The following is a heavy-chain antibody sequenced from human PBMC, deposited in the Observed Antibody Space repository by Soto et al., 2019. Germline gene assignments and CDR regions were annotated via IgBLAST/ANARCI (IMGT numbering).Heavy chain of an antibody. CDR3: ARSSPPFNIVATSNEDIFDY. CDR1: GYSFTSYW. CDR2: IYPGDSDT. V-gene: IGHV5-51*01. Sequence: GASLKISCKGSGYSFTSYWIGWVRQMPGKGLEWMGIIYPGDSDTRYSPSFQGQVTISADKSISTAYLQWSSLKASDTAMYYCARSSPPFNIVATSNEDIFDYWGQGTLVTVSS. D-gene: IGHD5-12*01. J-gene: IGHJ4*02.